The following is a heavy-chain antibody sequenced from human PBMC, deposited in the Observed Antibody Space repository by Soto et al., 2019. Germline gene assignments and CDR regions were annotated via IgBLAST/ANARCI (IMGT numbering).Heavy chain of an antibody. CDR2: ISRSSDYI. V-gene: IGHV3-21*01. CDR3: ARDYDSLTGYAFDI. D-gene: IGHD3-9*01. CDR1: GFIFRSYS. Sequence: GESLKISCAASGFIFRSYSMNWVRQAPGKGLEWVSSISRSSDYIYYADSVKGRFTISRDNAKNSLYLQMNSLRAEDTAVYFCARDYDSLTGYAFDIWGQGTMVTVSS. J-gene: IGHJ3*02.